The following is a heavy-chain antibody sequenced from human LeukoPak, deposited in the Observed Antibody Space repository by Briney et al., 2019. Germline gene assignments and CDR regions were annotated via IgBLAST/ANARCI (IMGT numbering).Heavy chain of an antibody. CDR1: GGSISSRVYY. CDR2: RHSSGST. Sequence: PSETLSLTCSVSGGSISSRVYYWGWLRQPPGKGLEWIGARHSSGSTYYNPSLQSRVTLSVDMSKNVISLNVTSVTAADTAVYYCARLVSYSSSWNYYYYYYMDVWGKGTTVTVSS. J-gene: IGHJ6*03. V-gene: IGHV4-39*01. CDR3: ARLVSYSSSWNYYYYYYMDV. D-gene: IGHD6-13*01.